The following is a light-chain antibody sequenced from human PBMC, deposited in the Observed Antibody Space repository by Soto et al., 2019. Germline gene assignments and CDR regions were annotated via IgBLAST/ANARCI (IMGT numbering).Light chain of an antibody. CDR3: QQYNNWPRT. CDR1: QSVSNN. Sequence: EIVMTQSQATLSVSPGERATLSCGASQSVSNNLAWYQQKPGQAPRLLIYGASTRATGIPARFSGSGSGTEFTLTLSSLQSEDFAVYYCQQYNNWPRTFGQGTKVEIK. CDR2: GAS. V-gene: IGKV3-15*01. J-gene: IGKJ1*01.